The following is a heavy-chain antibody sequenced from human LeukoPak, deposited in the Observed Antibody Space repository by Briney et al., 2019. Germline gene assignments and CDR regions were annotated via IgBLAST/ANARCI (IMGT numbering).Heavy chain of an antibody. J-gene: IGHJ4*02. CDR2: IYSSGST. V-gene: IGHV4-39*01. CDR1: GGSISSGSYY. CDR3: AKSGGYGLIDY. Sequence: SQTLSLTYTVSGGSISSGSYYWGWIRQPPGKGLEWIGNIYSSGSTYYNASLQSRVTISIDTSKNQFSLRLNSVTAADTAMYYCAKSGGYGLIDYWGQGTRVTVSS. D-gene: IGHD1-26*01.